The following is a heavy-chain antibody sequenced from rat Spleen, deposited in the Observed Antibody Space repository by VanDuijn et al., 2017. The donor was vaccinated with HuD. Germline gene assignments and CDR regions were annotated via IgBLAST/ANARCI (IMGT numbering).Heavy chain of an antibody. CDR2: INAGSGST. CDR3: ARELLGG. J-gene: IGHJ2*01. Sequence: QIQLQQSGAELAKPGSSVKISCKASGFTFTSYYISWIKQTTGQGLEYFGYINAGSGSTNYNEKFMGKATLTVDKSSSTAFMQVSSLTHDDSAVYYCARELLGGWGQGVMVTVSS. CDR1: GFTFTSYY. V-gene: IGHV1-43*01. D-gene: IGHD1-1*01.